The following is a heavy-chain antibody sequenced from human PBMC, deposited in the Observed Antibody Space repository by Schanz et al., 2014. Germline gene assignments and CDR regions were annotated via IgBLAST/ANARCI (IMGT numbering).Heavy chain of an antibody. CDR3: AKDLAAVGVFDY. Sequence: VQLVECGGGLVQPGGSLRLSCAASGFTFSDHFMDWVRQAPGKGLEWVAVIWYNGSNKYYADSVRGRFTISRDNSNNTVYLQMNTLRAEDTAIYYCAKDLAAVGVFDYWGQGSLVTVSP. CDR2: IWYNGSNK. J-gene: IGHJ4*02. V-gene: IGHV3-33*06. D-gene: IGHD6-13*01. CDR1: GFTFSDHF.